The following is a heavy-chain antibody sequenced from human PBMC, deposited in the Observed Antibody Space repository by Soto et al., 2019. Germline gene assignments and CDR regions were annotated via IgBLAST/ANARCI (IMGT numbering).Heavy chain of an antibody. CDR1: GITFSSYS. CDR2: ISRSSSSI. D-gene: IGHD2-2*01. Sequence: GGSLRLSCADSGITFSSYSMNWVRQAPGKGLEWVSYISRSSSSIYYADSVKGRFTISRDNAKNSLYLQMNSLRAEDTAVYYCVRDSSTSGAYYMDVWGKGTTVTVSS. CDR3: VRDSSTSGAYYMDV. V-gene: IGHV3-48*01. J-gene: IGHJ6*03.